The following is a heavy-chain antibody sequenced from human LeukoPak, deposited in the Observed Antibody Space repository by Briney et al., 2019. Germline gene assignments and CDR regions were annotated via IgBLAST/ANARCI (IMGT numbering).Heavy chain of an antibody. V-gene: IGHV1-2*02. CDR3: ARGLRFLEWFYGMDV. CDR2: INPNSGGT. Sequence: ASVKVSCKASGYTFTGYYRHWVRQAPGQGLKWMGWINPNSGGTNYAQKFQGRVTMTRDTSISTAYMELSRLRSDDTAVYYCARGLRFLEWFYGMDVWGQGTTVTVSS. J-gene: IGHJ6*02. CDR1: GYTFTGYY. D-gene: IGHD3-3*01.